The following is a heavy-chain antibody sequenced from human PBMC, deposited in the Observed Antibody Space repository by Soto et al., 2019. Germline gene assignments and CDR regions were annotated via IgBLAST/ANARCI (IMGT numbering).Heavy chain of an antibody. D-gene: IGHD3-16*01. CDR3: ATRGMAHYYYYYGMDV. J-gene: IGHJ6*02. Sequence: ASVKVSCKASGYTFTSYGISWVRQAPGQGLEWMGWISAYNGNTNYAQKLQGRVTMTTDTSTSTAYMELSSLRSEDTAVYYCATRGMAHYYYYYGMDVWGQGTTVTVSS. V-gene: IGHV1-18*01. CDR1: GYTFTSYG. CDR2: ISAYNGNT.